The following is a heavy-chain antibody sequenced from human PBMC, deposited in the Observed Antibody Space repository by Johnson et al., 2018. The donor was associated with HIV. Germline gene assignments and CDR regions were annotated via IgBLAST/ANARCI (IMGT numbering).Heavy chain of an antibody. D-gene: IGHD3/OR15-3a*01. Sequence: VQLVESGGGLVQPGGSLRLSCAASGFTFSSYAMSWVRQAPGKGLEWVSYISSSGSTTYYADSVKGRFTISRDNAKNSLYLQVNSLRAEDTAVYYCAKGFFELDDAFDIWGQGTMVTVSS. J-gene: IGHJ3*02. V-gene: IGHV3-48*04. CDR1: GFTFSSYA. CDR3: AKGFFELDDAFDI. CDR2: ISSSGSTT.